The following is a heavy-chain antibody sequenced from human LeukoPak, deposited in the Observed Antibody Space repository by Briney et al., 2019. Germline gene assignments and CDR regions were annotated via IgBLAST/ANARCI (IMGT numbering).Heavy chain of an antibody. CDR2: IYYSGST. Sequence: PSETLSLTCTVSGGSISSFYWSWIRQPPGKGLEWIGYIYYSGSTYYNPSLKSRVTISVDTSKNQFSLKLSSVTAADTAVYYCARIYQREGGPFDYWGQGTLVTVSS. CDR3: ARIYQREGGPFDY. J-gene: IGHJ4*02. V-gene: IGHV4-59*08. CDR1: GGSISSFY. D-gene: IGHD2-2*01.